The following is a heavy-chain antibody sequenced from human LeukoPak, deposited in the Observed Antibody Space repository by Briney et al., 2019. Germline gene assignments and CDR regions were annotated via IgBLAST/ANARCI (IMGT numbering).Heavy chain of an antibody. CDR3: ARVVYSSGYSYYFDY. CDR1: GGSISSYY. V-gene: IGHV4-59*01. D-gene: IGHD3-22*01. Sequence: SVTLSLTCTVSGGSISSYYWSWIRQPSGKGLEWIGYIYYSGSTNYNPPLKSRVTISVDTSKNQFSLKLSSVTAADTAVYYCARVVYSSGYSYYFDYWGQGTLVTVSS. J-gene: IGHJ4*02. CDR2: IYYSGST.